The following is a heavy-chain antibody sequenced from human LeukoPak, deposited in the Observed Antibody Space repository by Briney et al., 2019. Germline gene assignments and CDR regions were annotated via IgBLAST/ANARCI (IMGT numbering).Heavy chain of an antibody. J-gene: IGHJ5*02. CDR2: IYNGGII. Sequence: SETLSLTCTVSGDSISRYYWSWIRQPAGKGLEWIGRIYNGGIITYNTSLKSRVTMSIDTPNNQFSLRLRFVTAADTAVYYCARDSGTTGEVKFDPWGQGTLVTVSS. D-gene: IGHD3-10*01. CDR1: GDSISRYY. V-gene: IGHV4-4*07. CDR3: ARDSGTTGEVKFDP.